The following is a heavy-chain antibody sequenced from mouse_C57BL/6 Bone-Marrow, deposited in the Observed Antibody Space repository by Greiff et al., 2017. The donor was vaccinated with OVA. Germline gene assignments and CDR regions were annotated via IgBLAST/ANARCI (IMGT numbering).Heavy chain of an antibody. D-gene: IGHD1-1*01. CDR2: INPNYGTT. Sequence: EVKLVESGPELVKPGASVKISCKASGYSFTDYNMNWVKQSNGKSLEWIGVINPNYGTTSYNQKFKGKATLTVDQSSSTAYMQLNSLTSEDSAVYYCARCLHYYGSSYDYFDYWGQGTTLTVSS. CDR3: ARCLHYYGSSYDYFDY. J-gene: IGHJ2*01. CDR1: GYSFTDYN. V-gene: IGHV1-39*01.